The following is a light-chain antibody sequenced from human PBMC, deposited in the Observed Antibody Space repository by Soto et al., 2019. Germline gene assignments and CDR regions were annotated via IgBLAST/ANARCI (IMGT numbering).Light chain of an antibody. CDR2: GTS. V-gene: IGKV3-20*01. J-gene: IGKJ1*01. CDR1: QSVSSSY. Sequence: DIVLTQSPGNLSLSPGERATLSCRASQSVSSSYLAWYQQKPGQAPRLLIYGTSSRATGIPDRFSGSGSGTDFTLTISRLEPEDFAVYYCQQYGSSPTFGQGTKVDIK. CDR3: QQYGSSPT.